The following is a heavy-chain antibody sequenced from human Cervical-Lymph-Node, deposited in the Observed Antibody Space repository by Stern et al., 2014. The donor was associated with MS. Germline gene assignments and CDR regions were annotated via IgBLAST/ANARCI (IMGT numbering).Heavy chain of an antibody. D-gene: IGHD5-24*01. CDR1: GFSFSSYW. J-gene: IGHJ4*02. Sequence: QLVESGGGLVQPGGSLRLSCAASGFSFSSYWMHLVRQAPGKGLVWVSRIDSDGSTTGYADSVKGRFTISRDNAKNTLYLQMNSLRAEDTAVYYCATLGWADYWGQGTLVTVSS. CDR3: ATLGWADY. V-gene: IGHV3-74*02. CDR2: IDSDGSTT.